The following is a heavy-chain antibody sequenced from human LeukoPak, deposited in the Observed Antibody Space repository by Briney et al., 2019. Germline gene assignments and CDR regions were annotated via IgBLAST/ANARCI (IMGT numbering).Heavy chain of an antibody. D-gene: IGHD6-19*01. CDR2: IIPIFGTA. Sequence: ASVKVSCKASGGTFSSYAISWVRQAPGQGLEWMGGIIPIFGTANYAQKFQGRVTMTRDMSTSTVYMELSSLRSEDTAVYYCARAGWMSSGWFSDYWGQGTLVTVSS. V-gene: IGHV1-69*05. CDR3: ARAGWMSSGWFSDY. J-gene: IGHJ4*02. CDR1: GGTFSSYA.